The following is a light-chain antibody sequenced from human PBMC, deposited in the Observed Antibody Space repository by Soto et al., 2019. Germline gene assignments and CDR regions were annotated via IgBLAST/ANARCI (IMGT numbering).Light chain of an antibody. J-gene: IGKJ1*01. Sequence: DIQMTQSPSTLSAAVGYRCNITCRASQTISSWLDWYQQKPGKAPKLLIYKASTLKSGVPSRFSGSGSGTEFTLTISSLQTDDFATYYCQHYNSYSEAFGHGTKVDIK. CDR3: QHYNSYSEA. CDR1: QTISSW. V-gene: IGKV1-5*03. CDR2: KAS.